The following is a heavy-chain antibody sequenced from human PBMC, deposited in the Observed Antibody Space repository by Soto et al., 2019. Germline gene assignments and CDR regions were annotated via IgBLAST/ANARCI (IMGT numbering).Heavy chain of an antibody. Sequence: SETLSLTCTVSGGSISSYYWSWIRQPPGKGLEWIGYIYYSGSTNYNPSLKSRVTIPVDTSKNQFSLKLSSVTAADTAVYYCAREGGSDEYFDYWGQGTLVTVSS. J-gene: IGHJ4*02. CDR2: IYYSGST. CDR1: GGSISSYY. V-gene: IGHV4-59*01. D-gene: IGHD2-21*02. CDR3: AREGGSDEYFDY.